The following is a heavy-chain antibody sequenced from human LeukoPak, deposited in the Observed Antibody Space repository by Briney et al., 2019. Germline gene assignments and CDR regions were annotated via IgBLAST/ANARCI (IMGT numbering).Heavy chain of an antibody. CDR2: ISGSGGST. V-gene: IGHV3-23*01. Sequence: GGSLRLSCAASGFTFSSYAMSWVRQAPGKGLEWVSAISGSGGSTYYADSVKGRFTISRDNSKNTLYLQMNSLRAEDTAVYYCANVLLWFGERGLDAFDIWGQGTMVTVSS. J-gene: IGHJ3*02. CDR3: ANVLLWFGERGLDAFDI. D-gene: IGHD3-10*01. CDR1: GFTFSSYA.